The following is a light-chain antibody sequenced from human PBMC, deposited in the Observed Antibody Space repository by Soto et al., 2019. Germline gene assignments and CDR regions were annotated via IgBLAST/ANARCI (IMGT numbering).Light chain of an antibody. CDR1: SSDIGRYNY. J-gene: IGLJ2*01. V-gene: IGLV2-14*03. Sequence: QSALTQPASVSGSPGQSIAISCAGTSSDIGRYNYVSWYQQHPGKAPKLMIYDVTNRPSGISDRFSGSKSGNTASLTISGLQAEDEAHYYCASYTTSTTLVVFGGGTQLTVL. CDR2: DVT. CDR3: ASYTTSTTLVV.